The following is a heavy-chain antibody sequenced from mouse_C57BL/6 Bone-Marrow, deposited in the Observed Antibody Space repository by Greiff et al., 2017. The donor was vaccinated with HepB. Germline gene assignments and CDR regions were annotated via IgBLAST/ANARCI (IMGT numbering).Heavy chain of an antibody. Sequence: EVQLQQSGPVLVKPGASVKMSCKASGYTFTDYYMNWVKQSHGKSLEWIGVINPYNGGTSYNQKFKGKATLTVDKSSSTAYMELNSLTSEDSAVYYCARSPFYYSISLFAYWGQGTLVTVSA. CDR3: ARSPFYYSISLFAY. CDR2: INPYNGGT. J-gene: IGHJ3*01. D-gene: IGHD2-5*01. CDR1: GYTFTDYY. V-gene: IGHV1-19*01.